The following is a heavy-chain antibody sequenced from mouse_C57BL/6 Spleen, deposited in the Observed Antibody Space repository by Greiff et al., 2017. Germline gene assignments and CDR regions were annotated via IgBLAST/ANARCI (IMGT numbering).Heavy chain of an antibody. CDR3: ARGNWAFDY. D-gene: IGHD4-1*01. V-gene: IGHV5-4*01. CDR2: ISDGGTYT. CDR1: GFTFSTYA. Sequence: EVQLVESGGGLVKPGGSLKLSCAASGFTFSTYAMSWVRQTPEKRLEWVATISDGGTYTYYPDNVKGRFTISRDNAKNNLYLQMSHLKSEDTAMYYCARGNWAFDYWGQGTTLTVSS. J-gene: IGHJ2*01.